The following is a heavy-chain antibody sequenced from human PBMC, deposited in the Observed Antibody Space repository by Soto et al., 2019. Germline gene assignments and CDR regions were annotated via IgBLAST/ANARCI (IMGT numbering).Heavy chain of an antibody. J-gene: IGHJ6*02. CDR3: AKDWSSGYHDYYGMDV. D-gene: IGHD3-22*01. Sequence: PGESLKISCKGSGYSFTSYWISWVRQMPGKGLEWMGRIDPSDSYTDYSPSFQGHVTISADKSIGTAYLQWSSLRAEDTAVYYCAKDWSSGYHDYYGMDVWGQGTTVTSP. CDR2: IDPSDSYT. V-gene: IGHV5-10-1*01. CDR1: GYSFTSYW.